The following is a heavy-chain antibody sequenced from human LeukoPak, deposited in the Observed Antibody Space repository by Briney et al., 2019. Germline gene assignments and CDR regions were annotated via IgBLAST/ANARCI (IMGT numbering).Heavy chain of an antibody. J-gene: IGHJ4*02. CDR2: ISLNGETT. D-gene: IGHD6-19*01. Sequence: GGSLRLSCAASGFTFSSYGMHWVRQAPGKGLEWISAISLNGETTWYADSVKGRFTISRDNSKNTLYLQLTSLRAEDTAVYYYAQGFSSGWYPYWGQGSLVSVSS. V-gene: IGHV3-23*01. CDR1: GFTFSSYG. CDR3: AQGFSSGWYPY.